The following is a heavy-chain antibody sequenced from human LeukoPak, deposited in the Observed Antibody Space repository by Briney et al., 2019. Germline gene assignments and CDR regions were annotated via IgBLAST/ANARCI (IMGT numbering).Heavy chain of an antibody. Sequence: PGGSLRLSCAASGFTFSSYSMNWVRQAPGKGLEWASSISSSSSYIYYADSVKGRFTISRDNAKNSLYLQMNSLRAEDTAVYYCASPVYQQAGMEVWGQGTTVTVSS. CDR3: ASPVYQQAGMEV. CDR2: ISSSSSYI. V-gene: IGHV3-21*01. CDR1: GFTFSSYS. D-gene: IGHD2-2*01. J-gene: IGHJ6*02.